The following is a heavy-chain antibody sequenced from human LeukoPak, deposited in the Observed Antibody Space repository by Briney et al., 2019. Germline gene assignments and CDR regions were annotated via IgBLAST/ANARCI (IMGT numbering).Heavy chain of an antibody. CDR3: AKDSNYDSSGSPGTLFDY. V-gene: IGHV3-30*18. D-gene: IGHD3-22*01. J-gene: IGHJ4*02. CDR2: ISYDGSNE. CDR1: GFTFSSYG. Sequence: GRSLRLSCAASGFTFSSYGMHWVRQAPGKGLEWVAVISYDGSNEYYADSVKGRFTISRDNSKNTLYLQMNSLRAEDTAVYYCAKDSNYDSSGSPGTLFDYWGQGTLVTVSS.